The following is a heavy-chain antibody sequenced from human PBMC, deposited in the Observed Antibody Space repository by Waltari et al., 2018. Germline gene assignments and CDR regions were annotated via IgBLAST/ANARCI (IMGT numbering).Heavy chain of an antibody. CDR2: IMPISCTA. Sequence: QVQLVQSGAEVKKPGSSVKVSCKASGGTFSSYAISWVRQAPGQGLEWMGGIMPISCTAHYAQKFQGRVTMTTDESTSSAYMELSSLGSEHTAVYYCGSYGDYYGMDVWGQGTTVTVSS. V-gene: IGHV1-69*05. CDR3: GSYGDYYGMDV. D-gene: IGHD6-6*01. CDR1: GGTFSSYA. J-gene: IGHJ6*02.